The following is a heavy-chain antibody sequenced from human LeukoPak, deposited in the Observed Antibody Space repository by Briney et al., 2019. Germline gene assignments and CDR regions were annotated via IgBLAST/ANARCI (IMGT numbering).Heavy chain of an antibody. CDR1: GYTFTVYY. CDR3: ARLCGAACYTPASDY. CDR2: INPNSGGT. J-gene: IGHJ4*02. D-gene: IGHD2-21*02. Sequence: ASVKVSCKASGYTFTVYYMHWVRQAPGQGLEWMGWINPNSGGTNYAQKFQGRVTMTRDTSINTAYIELSRLRSDDTAVYYCARLCGAACYTPASDYWGQGTLVTVSS. V-gene: IGHV1-2*02.